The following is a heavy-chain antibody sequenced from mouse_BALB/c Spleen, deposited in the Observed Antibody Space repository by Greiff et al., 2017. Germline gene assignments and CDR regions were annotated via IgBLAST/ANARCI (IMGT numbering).Heavy chain of an antibody. Sequence: VQLQQSGAELVRPGVSVKISCKGSGYTFTDYAMHWVKQSHAKSLEWIGVISTYYGDASYNQKFKGKATMTVDKSSSTAYMELARLTSEDSAIYYCAGDGNYSYAMDYWGQGTSVTVSS. V-gene: IGHV1S137*01. CDR2: ISTYYGDA. D-gene: IGHD2-1*01. J-gene: IGHJ4*01. CDR3: AGDGNYSYAMDY. CDR1: GYTFTDYA.